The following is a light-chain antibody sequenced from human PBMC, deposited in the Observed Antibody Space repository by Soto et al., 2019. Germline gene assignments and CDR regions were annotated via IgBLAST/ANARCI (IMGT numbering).Light chain of an antibody. CDR1: SSNIGSNY. Sequence: QSVLTQPPSASGTPGQRVTISCSGSSSNIGSNYVYWYQQLPGAAPKLLSYKDDQRPSGVPDRFSGTKSGTSASLAISGLRSEEEAEYFCAAWDGSLSGVVFGGGTKLNVL. V-gene: IGLV1-47*01. CDR3: AAWDGSLSGVV. J-gene: IGLJ2*01. CDR2: KDD.